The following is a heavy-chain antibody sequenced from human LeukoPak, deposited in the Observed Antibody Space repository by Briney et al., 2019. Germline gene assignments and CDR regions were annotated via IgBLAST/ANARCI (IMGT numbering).Heavy chain of an antibody. Sequence: GGSLRLSCAASGFTFSSYGMHWVRQAPGKGLEWVAFIRYDGSNKYYADSVKGRFTISRDNSKNTLYLQMNSLRAEDTAVYYCAKDRSIAVAKYYFDYWDQGTLVTVSS. V-gene: IGHV3-30*02. CDR3: AKDRSIAVAKYYFDY. CDR1: GFTFSSYG. D-gene: IGHD6-19*01. J-gene: IGHJ4*02. CDR2: IRYDGSNK.